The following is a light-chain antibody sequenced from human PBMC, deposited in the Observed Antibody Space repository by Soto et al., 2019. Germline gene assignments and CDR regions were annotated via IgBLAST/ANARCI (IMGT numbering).Light chain of an antibody. CDR3: QQSYSTPWT. CDR2: KAS. Sequence: IQMTQSRSTLSGAVRDRVTITSRASQTISSWLAWYQQKPGKAPKLLIYKASTLKSGVPSRFSGSGSGTEFTLTISSLQPEDFATYYCQQSYSTPWTFGQGTKVDI. CDR1: QTISSW. J-gene: IGKJ1*01. V-gene: IGKV1-5*03.